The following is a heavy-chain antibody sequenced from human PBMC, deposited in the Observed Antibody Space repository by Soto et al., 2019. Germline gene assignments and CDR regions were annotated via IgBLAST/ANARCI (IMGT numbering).Heavy chain of an antibody. Sequence: GGSLRLSCAASGFTFSKYALTWVRQAPGKGLEWVSVISGSGGSTYFADSVKGRFTISRDNSKNTMYLQMSSLRAEDTAVYYCAKEYDGSGYSPDYWGRGTLVTVSS. CDR2: ISGSGGST. V-gene: IGHV3-23*01. D-gene: IGHD3-22*01. CDR3: AKEYDGSGYSPDY. CDR1: GFTFSKYA. J-gene: IGHJ4*02.